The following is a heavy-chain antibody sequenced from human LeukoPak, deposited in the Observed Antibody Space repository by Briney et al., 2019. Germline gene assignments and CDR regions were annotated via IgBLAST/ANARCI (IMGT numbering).Heavy chain of an antibody. CDR3: ARGNCSGGSCYEFYYFDY. D-gene: IGHD2-15*01. J-gene: IGHJ4*02. CDR2: INPNSGGT. CDR1: GYTFTGYY. Sequence: ASVKVSCKASGYTFTGYYMHWVRQAPGQALEWMGWINPNSGGTNYAQKFQGWVTMTRDTSISTAYMELSRLRSDDTAVYYCARGNCSGGSCYEFYYFDYWGQGTLVTVSS. V-gene: IGHV1-2*04.